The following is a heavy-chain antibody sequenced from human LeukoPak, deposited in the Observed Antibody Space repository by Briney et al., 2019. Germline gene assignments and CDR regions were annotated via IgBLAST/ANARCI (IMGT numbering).Heavy chain of an antibody. Sequence: PSETLSLTCAVYGGSFSGYYWSWIRQPPGKGLEWIGEINHSGSTNYNPSLKSRVTISVDTSKNPFSLKLSSVTAADTAVYYCARGYDYVWGSYSPFDYWGQGTLVTVSS. D-gene: IGHD3-16*01. CDR3: ARGYDYVWGSYSPFDY. CDR2: INHSGST. J-gene: IGHJ4*02. V-gene: IGHV4-34*01. CDR1: GGSFSGYY.